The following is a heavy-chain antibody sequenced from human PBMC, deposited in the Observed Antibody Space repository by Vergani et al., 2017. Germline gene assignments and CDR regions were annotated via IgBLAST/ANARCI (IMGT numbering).Heavy chain of an antibody. Sequence: QVQVVQSAAEVKKSGASVKVSCKTSGYTLSNYYMHWVRQAPGQGLEWMGIINPSGGHTYYAQKFQGRVTMTRDTSTSTVYMELSSLRSEDTAIYYCARGDYGILTGYGYWGQGTLVTVSA. CDR1: GYTLSNYY. J-gene: IGHJ4*02. CDR3: ARGDYGILTGYGY. V-gene: IGHV1-46*03. D-gene: IGHD3-9*01. CDR2: INPSGGHT.